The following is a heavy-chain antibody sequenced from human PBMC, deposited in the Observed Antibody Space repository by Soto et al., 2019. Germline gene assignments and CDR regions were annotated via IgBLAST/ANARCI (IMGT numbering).Heavy chain of an antibody. CDR3: ARLRRYCSSTSCQTVWFDP. D-gene: IGHD2-2*01. CDR2: IYYSGST. J-gene: IGHJ5*02. Sequence: PSETLSLTCTASGGSISSSSYYWGWILQPPGKGLEWIGSIYYSGSTYYNPSLKSRGTISVDTSKNQFSLKLSSVTAADTAVYYCARLRRYCSSTSCQTVWFDPWGQGTLVTVSS. V-gene: IGHV4-39*01. CDR1: GGSISSSSYY.